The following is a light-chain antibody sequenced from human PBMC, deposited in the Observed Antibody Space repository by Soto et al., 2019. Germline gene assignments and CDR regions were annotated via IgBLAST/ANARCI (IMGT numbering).Light chain of an antibody. CDR3: QQVNNWTRT. CDR1: QSVSSN. J-gene: IGKJ3*01. Sequence: EIVMTQSPATLSVSPGERATLSCSASQSVSSNLAWSQQKSGQAPRILIYGSSTSATVIPARFSGSGSGTEFTLTFGSRQSQDFAVYFCQQVNNWTRTFGPGTKVDIK. CDR2: GSS. V-gene: IGKV3-15*01.